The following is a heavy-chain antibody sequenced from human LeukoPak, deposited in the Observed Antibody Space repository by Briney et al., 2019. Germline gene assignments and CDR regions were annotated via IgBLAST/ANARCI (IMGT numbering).Heavy chain of an antibody. J-gene: IGHJ3*02. Sequence: GGSLRLSCAASGFTFSSYGMHWVRKAPGKGLEWVAVIWYDGNNKYYADSVKGRFTISRDNSKNTVYLQMNSLRAEDTAVYYCARGLRNTDTFDIWGQGTMVTVSS. CDR3: ARGLRNTDTFDI. V-gene: IGHV3-33*01. CDR2: IWYDGNNK. CDR1: GFTFSSYG.